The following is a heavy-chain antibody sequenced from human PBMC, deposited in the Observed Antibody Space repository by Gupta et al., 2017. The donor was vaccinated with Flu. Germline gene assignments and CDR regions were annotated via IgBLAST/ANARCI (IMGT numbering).Heavy chain of an antibody. CDR1: GGSIITTTYF. CDR2: MNYGGNT. CDR3: ARQEAVAGVFPPDHFDY. D-gene: IGHD6-19*01. J-gene: IGHJ4*02. Sequence: QLQLPESGPGLVKPSEPLSLPCSVSGGSIITTTYFWGWIRQPPGKGLEWIGSMNYGGNTYDNPSLKGRVNISGDTAKNQFSLSLNSVTAADTAVYYCARQEAVAGVFPPDHFDYWGQGTLVTVSS. V-gene: IGHV4-39*01.